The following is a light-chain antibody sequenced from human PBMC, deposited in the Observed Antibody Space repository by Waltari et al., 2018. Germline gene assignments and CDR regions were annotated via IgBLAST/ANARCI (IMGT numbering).Light chain of an antibody. Sequence: QSALTQPASVSGSPGESITMSCTGTSSDIGGYVYVSWSQQHPDKAPKLIIYEVNSRPSGVSARFSASRSGNTASLTISGLQAEDAADYYCSSYTSSATLVFGTGTKVIVL. V-gene: IGLV2-14*01. CDR2: EVN. CDR1: SSDIGGYVY. CDR3: SSYTSSATLV. J-gene: IGLJ1*01.